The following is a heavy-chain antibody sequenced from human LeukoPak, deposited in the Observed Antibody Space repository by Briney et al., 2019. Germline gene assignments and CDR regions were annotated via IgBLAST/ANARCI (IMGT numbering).Heavy chain of an antibody. V-gene: IGHV3-7*01. J-gene: IGHJ4*02. CDR1: EFTFSSYW. D-gene: IGHD5-12*01. CDR3: ARLAIEPTMRAVDY. CDR2: IKRDGSEE. Sequence: PGESLRLSCAASEFTFSSYWMSWVRQAPGKGLEWVANIKRDGSEEYYVDSVKGRFTISRDNAKNSLYLQMDSLRVEDTAVYFCARLAIEPTMRAVDYWGQGTLVTVSS.